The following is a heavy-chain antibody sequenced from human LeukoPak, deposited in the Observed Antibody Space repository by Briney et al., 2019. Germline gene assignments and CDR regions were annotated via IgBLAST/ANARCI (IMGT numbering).Heavy chain of an antibody. Sequence: SETLSLTCAVSGGSFSSSTYYWGWIRQPPGKGLEWIGAIYYSGTSYYNSSLKSRVTISVDTSKNQFSLKLSSVTAADTAVYYCARQPVVAATPFYYMDVWGKGAPVTISS. J-gene: IGHJ6*03. D-gene: IGHD2-15*01. V-gene: IGHV4-39*01. CDR1: GGSFSSSTYY. CDR3: ARQPVVAATPFYYMDV. CDR2: IYYSGTS.